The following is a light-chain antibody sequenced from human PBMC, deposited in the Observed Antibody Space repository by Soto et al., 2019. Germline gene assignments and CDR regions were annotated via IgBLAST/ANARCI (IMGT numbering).Light chain of an antibody. J-gene: IGKJ4*01. V-gene: IGKV3-11*01. Sequence: EIVLTQSPATLSLSPGERATLSCRASQSVYSYLAWYQQKPGQAPSLLIYDASNRATGIPARFSGSGSGTDFTLPISSLEPEDLAVYYCQQRSNWPLTFGGGTKVEIK. CDR2: DAS. CDR3: QQRSNWPLT. CDR1: QSVYSY.